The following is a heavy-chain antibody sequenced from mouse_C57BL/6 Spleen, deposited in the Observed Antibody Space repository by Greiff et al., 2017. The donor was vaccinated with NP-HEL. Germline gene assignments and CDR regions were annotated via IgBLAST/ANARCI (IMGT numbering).Heavy chain of an antibody. CDR2: INPSTGGT. V-gene: IGHV1-42*01. J-gene: IGHJ1*03. CDR3: AWGYYGSITYWYFDV. D-gene: IGHD1-1*01. Sequence: EVQLQQSGPELVKPGASVKISCKASGYSFTGYYMNWVKQSPEKSLEWIGEINPSTGGTTYNQKFKAKATLTGDTSSSTAYLQLKSLTSEDSAVYYCAWGYYGSITYWYFDVWGTGTTVTVSS. CDR1: GYSFTGYY.